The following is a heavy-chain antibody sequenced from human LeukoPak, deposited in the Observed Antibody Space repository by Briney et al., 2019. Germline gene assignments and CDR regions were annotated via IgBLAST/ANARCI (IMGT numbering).Heavy chain of an antibody. CDR1: GGSISSGGYY. V-gene: IGHV4-31*03. Sequence: SETLSLTCTVSGGSISSGGYYWSWIRQHPGKGLEWIGYIYYSGSTNYNPSLKSRVTISVDTSKNQFSLKLSSVTAADTAVYYCARSLGATTYYYYYYYMDVWGKGTTVTVSS. J-gene: IGHJ6*03. CDR2: IYYSGST. CDR3: ARSLGATTYYYYYYYMDV. D-gene: IGHD1-26*01.